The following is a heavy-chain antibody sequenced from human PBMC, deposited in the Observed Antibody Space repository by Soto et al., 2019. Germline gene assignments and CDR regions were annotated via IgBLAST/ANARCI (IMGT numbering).Heavy chain of an antibody. D-gene: IGHD1-26*01. Sequence: GGSLRLSCAASGFTFSNYAMSWVRQAPGKGLEWITSVRGGGDLTYYADSVKGRFTISRDNSQNTMNLQMHGLRAEDSAVYYCARDLRGAFDYWGQGTVVTVSS. CDR2: VRGGGDLT. CDR1: GFTFSNYA. J-gene: IGHJ4*02. CDR3: ARDLRGAFDY. V-gene: IGHV3-23*01.